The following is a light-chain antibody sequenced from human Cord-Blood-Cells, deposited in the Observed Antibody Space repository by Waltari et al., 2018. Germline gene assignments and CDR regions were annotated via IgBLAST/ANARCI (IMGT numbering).Light chain of an antibody. CDR1: SSDVGSYNL. CDR2: EGS. J-gene: IGLJ1*01. Sequence: QSALTQPASVSGSPGQSITISCTGTSSDVGSYNLVSWYQQHPGEAPKLMICEGSKRPSGVSNRFSGSKSGNTASLTISGLQAEDGADYYCCSYAGSSTFVFGTGTKVTVL. CDR3: CSYAGSSTFV. V-gene: IGLV2-23*03.